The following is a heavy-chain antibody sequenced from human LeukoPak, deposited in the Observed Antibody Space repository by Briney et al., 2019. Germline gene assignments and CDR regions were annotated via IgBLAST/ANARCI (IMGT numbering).Heavy chain of an antibody. CDR1: GFTFDDYA. J-gene: IGHJ4*02. D-gene: IGHD3-10*01. CDR3: AKAKRFGEFLN. V-gene: IGHV3-9*01. Sequence: PGGSLRLSCAASGFTFDDYAMHWVRQAPGKGLEWVSGISWNSGSIGYADSVKGRFTISRDNAKNSLYLQMNSLRAEDTALYYCAKAKRFGEFLNWGQGTLVTVSS. CDR2: ISWNSGSI.